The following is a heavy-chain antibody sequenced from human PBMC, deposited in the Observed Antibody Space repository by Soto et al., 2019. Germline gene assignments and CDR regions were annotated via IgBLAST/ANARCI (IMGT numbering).Heavy chain of an antibody. J-gene: IGHJ4*02. CDR2: IYYSGST. CDR3: ARHPQWLSFYFDY. CDR1: GGSISSYY. Sequence: SETLSLTCTVSGGSISSYYWSWIRQPPGKGLEWIGYIYYSGSTNYNPSLKSRVTISVDTSKNQFSLKLSSVTAADTAVYYCARHPQWLSFYFDYWGQGTLVTVSS. V-gene: IGHV4-59*08. D-gene: IGHD5-12*01.